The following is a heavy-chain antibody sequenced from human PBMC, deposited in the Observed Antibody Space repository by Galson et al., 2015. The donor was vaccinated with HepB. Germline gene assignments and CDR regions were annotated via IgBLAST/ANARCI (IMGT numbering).Heavy chain of an antibody. CDR1: GYTFTSYA. CDR2: INAGNGNT. CDR3: ARDRGAVAGTSWFDP. V-gene: IGHV1-3*01. J-gene: IGHJ5*02. Sequence: SVKVSCKASGYTFTSYAMHWVRQAPGQRLEWMGWINAGNGNTKYSQKFQGRVTITRDTSASTAYMELSSLRSEDTAVYYSARDRGAVAGTSWFDPWGQGTLVTVSS. D-gene: IGHD6-19*01.